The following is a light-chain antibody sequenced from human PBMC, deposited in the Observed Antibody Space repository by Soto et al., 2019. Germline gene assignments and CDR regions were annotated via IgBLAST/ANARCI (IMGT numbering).Light chain of an antibody. CDR1: SSDVGRYNY. V-gene: IGLV2-14*01. J-gene: IGLJ1*01. Sequence: QSALTQPASVSGSPGQSITISCTGTSSDVGRYNYVSWYQQHPGKAPKLMIHDVSNRPSGVSDRFSGSKSGNTASLTISGFQAEDEADYYCSSYTSSSTLYAFGTGTKVTVL. CDR2: DVS. CDR3: SSYTSSSTLYA.